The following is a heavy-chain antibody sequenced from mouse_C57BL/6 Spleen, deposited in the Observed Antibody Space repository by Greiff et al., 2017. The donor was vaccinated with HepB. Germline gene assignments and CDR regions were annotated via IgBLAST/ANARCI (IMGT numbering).Heavy chain of an antibody. D-gene: IGHD1-1*01. Sequence: QVQLQQSGAELVKPGASVKISCKASGYAFSSYWMNWVKQRPGKGLEWIGQIYPGDGDTNYNGKLKGKATLTADKSSSTAYMQLSSLTSEDSAVYFCAREGRIITTVVPYFDYWGQGTTLTVSS. V-gene: IGHV1-80*01. CDR1: GYAFSSYW. J-gene: IGHJ2*01. CDR2: IYPGDGDT. CDR3: AREGRIITTVVPYFDY.